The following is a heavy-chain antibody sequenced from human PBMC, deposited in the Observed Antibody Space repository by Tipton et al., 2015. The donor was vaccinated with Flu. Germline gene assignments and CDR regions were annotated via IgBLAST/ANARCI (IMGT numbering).Heavy chain of an antibody. CDR2: TFHSGNT. D-gene: IGHD4-11*01. V-gene: IGHV4-39*07. J-gene: IGHJ5*02. CDR3: ARRDYSNYVSEPTNWFDP. CDR1: GDSIRSSNYY. Sequence: TLSLTCGVSGDSIRSSNYYWGWIRQPPGKGLEWIGNTFHSGNTYLNPSLKSRVTISIDTSKNQFSLKLSSVTAADTAVYYCARRDYSNYVSEPTNWFDPWCQGALVTVSS.